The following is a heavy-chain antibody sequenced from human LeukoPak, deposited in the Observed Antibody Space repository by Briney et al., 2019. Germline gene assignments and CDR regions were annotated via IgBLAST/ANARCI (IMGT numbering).Heavy chain of an antibody. D-gene: IGHD4/OR15-4a*01. CDR3: ARGIGTIFYYYMDV. V-gene: IGHV4-30-4*02. CDR2: IYYSGST. CDR1: GGSINSGDYY. J-gene: IGHJ6*03. Sequence: SETLSLTCTVSGGSINSGDYYWSWIRQPPGKGLEWIGYIYYSGSTYYKLSLKSRVTISVDTSKNQFSLKLSSVTAADTAVYYCARGIGTIFYYYMDVWGKGTTVTVSS.